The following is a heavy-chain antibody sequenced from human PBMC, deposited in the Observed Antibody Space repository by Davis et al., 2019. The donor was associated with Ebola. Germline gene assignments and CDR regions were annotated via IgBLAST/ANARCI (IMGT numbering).Heavy chain of an antibody. D-gene: IGHD1-26*01. CDR2: ISAYNGNT. CDR3: ARTSIVGTTTTASDI. CDR1: GYSFKNYA. Sequence: ASVKVSCKASGYSFKNYAISWVRQAPGQGLEWMGWISAYNGNTNYAQKVQGRVTMTTDTSTGTAYLDLRSLRSDDTAVYFCARTSIVGTTTTASDIWGHGTMVTVSS. J-gene: IGHJ3*02. V-gene: IGHV1-18*01.